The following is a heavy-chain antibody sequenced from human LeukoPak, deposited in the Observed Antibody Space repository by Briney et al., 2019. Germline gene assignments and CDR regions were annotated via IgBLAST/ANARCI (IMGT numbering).Heavy chain of an antibody. D-gene: IGHD2-2*01. Sequence: SETLSLPCAVYGGSFSGYYWSWIRQPPGKGLEWIGEINHSGSTNYNPSLKSRVTISVDTSKNQFSLKLSSVTAADTAVYYCARVLVGIIVGPASGDGRRVWGRGTTVTVSS. CDR2: INHSGST. CDR3: ARVLVGIIVGPASGDGRRV. CDR1: GGSFSGYY. V-gene: IGHV4-34*01. J-gene: IGHJ6*02.